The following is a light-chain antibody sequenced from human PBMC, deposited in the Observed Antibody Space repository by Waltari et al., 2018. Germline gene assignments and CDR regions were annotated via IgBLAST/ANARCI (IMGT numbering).Light chain of an antibody. V-gene: IGLV1-40*01. CDR1: SSNIGAGYA. CDR2: GNN. J-gene: IGLJ2*01. Sequence: QSVLTQPPSLSGAPGQRVTISCTGSSSNIGAGYAVHWYQQFPETAPKLLIFGNNNRPSGVPDRFSGSKSGTSASLAITGLQAEDEAEYYCQSYDDSLGGSVIFGGGTKLTVL. CDR3: QSYDDSLGGSVI.